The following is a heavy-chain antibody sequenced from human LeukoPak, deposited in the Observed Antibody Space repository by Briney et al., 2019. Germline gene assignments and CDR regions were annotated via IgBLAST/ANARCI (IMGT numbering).Heavy chain of an antibody. CDR3: ASWGEGALDN. J-gene: IGHJ4*02. CDR1: GFTFSSYK. CDR2: IKQDGGEK. Sequence: PGGSLRLSCAASGFTFSSYKMNWVRQAPGKGLEWVANIKQDGGEKYYVDSVKGRFTISRDNAKNSLYLQMNSLRVEDTGVYYCASWGEGALDNWGQGTLVTVSS. D-gene: IGHD3-10*01. V-gene: IGHV3-7*01.